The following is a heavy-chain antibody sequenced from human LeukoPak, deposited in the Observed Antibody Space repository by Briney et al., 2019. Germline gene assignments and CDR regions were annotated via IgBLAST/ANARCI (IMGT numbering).Heavy chain of an antibody. CDR3: LSELYFSDDSGP. J-gene: IGHJ3*01. CDR1: GLPFSSYS. V-gene: IGHV3-21*01. Sequence: GGSLRLSCAASGLPFSSYSMSWVRQAPGKGPEWVSAITRSSNSIYYADSVKGRFTISRDNAKRSVYLQMNSLRAEDTATYYCLSELYFSDDSGPWGPGTMVTVSS. CDR2: ITRSSNSI. D-gene: IGHD3-22*01.